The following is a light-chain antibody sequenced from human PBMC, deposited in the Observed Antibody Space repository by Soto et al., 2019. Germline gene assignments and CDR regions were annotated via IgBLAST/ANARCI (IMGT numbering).Light chain of an antibody. Sequence: ETLMTQSPDTLSVSPGESATLSCRASQDVSTNLAWFQQKPGQTPRLVLYGASKRATGIPARFSGSGSGRHFTPTISSLQSEDFGVYYCQHYNNWPPYSFGQGTKVDIK. CDR1: QDVSTN. V-gene: IGKV3-15*01. CDR3: QHYNNWPPYS. J-gene: IGKJ2*03. CDR2: GAS.